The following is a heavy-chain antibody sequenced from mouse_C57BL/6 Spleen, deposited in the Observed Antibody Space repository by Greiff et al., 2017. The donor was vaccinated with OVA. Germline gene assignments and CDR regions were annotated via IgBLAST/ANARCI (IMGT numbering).Heavy chain of an antibody. V-gene: IGHV1-72*01. CDR2: IDPNGGGT. CDR3: ARWGGNYEPYYYGMDY. J-gene: IGHJ4*01. D-gene: IGHD2-1*01. CDR1: GYTFTSYW. Sequence: QVQLQQPGAELVKPGASVKLSCKASGYTFTSYWMHWVKQRPGRGLEWIGRIDPNGGGTKYNEKFKGKATLTVAKPSSTAYMQVGSLTTEDSAVYYSARWGGNYEPYYYGMDYWGQGTTVTVSS.